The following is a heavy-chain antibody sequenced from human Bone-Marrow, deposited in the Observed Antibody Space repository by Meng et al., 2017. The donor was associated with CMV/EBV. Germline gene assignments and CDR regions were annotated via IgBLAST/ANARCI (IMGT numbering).Heavy chain of an antibody. J-gene: IGHJ4*02. D-gene: IGHD5-12*01. Sequence: EVQLVESGXXLXKPGGXXRLSCAASGFTFSSYSMNWVRQAPGKGLEWVSSISSSSSYIYYADSVKGRFTISRDNAKNSLYLQMNSLRAEDTAVYYCARDGGGYVVYWGQGTLVTVSS. V-gene: IGHV3-21*01. CDR2: ISSSSSYI. CDR1: GFTFSSYS. CDR3: ARDGGGYVVY.